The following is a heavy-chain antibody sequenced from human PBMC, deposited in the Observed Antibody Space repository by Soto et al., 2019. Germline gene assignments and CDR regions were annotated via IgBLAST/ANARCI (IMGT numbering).Heavy chain of an antibody. D-gene: IGHD6-6*01. V-gene: IGHV4-38-2*01. Sequence: PSETLSLTCAVSGYSVSHDYYWAWIRQPPGEGLEWIGNVYHSGSTYYNPSLKSRLNISLDVSKNQFSLKLSSVTAADTAVYYCAREARTLDWFFDLWGRGTLVTVSS. CDR3: AREARTLDWFFDL. CDR2: VYHSGST. J-gene: IGHJ2*01. CDR1: GYSVSHDYY.